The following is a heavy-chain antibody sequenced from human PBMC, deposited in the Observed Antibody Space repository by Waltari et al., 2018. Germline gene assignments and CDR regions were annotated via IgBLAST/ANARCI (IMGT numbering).Heavy chain of an antibody. V-gene: IGHV1-3*01. CDR3: ARDGFPGGAFDP. J-gene: IGHJ5*02. Sequence: QVQLVQSGAEVKKPGASVTVSCKASGYTFTSYAMHWVRQAPGQRLEWMGWINAGNGNTKYSQKFQGRVTITRDTSASTAYMELSSLRSEDTAVYYCARDGFPGGAFDPWGQGTLVTVSS. CDR1: GYTFTSYA. CDR2: INAGNGNT. D-gene: IGHD1-1*01.